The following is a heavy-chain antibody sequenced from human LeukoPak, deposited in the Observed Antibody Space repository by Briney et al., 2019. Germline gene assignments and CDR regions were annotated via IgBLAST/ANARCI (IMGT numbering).Heavy chain of an antibody. CDR1: GFTYSSYE. Sequence: GGSLRLSCAASGFTYSSYEMNWVREARGKGLEWGSYISSICSTIYYADSVKGRFTISRDNAKNSLYLRMNSLGAEDTAVYYCARDRAPCGYWGQGTLVTVSS. D-gene: IGHD2-21*01. V-gene: IGHV3-48*03. CDR3: ARDRAPCGY. J-gene: IGHJ4*02. CDR2: ISSICSTI.